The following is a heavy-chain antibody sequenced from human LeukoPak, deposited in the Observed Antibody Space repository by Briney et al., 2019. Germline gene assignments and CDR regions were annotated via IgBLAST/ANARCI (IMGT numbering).Heavy chain of an antibody. J-gene: IGHJ4*02. CDR2: INPNSGGT. CDR1: GYTFTGYY. V-gene: IGHV1-2*02. CDR3: ARGANRAAYQLLWEGYFDY. Sequence: ASVKVSCKASGYTFTGYYMHWVRQAPGQGLEWMGWINPNSGGTNYAQTFQGRVTMTRDTSISTAYMELSRLRSDNTGVYYCARGANRAAYQLLWEGYFDYWGQGTLVTVSS. D-gene: IGHD2-2*01.